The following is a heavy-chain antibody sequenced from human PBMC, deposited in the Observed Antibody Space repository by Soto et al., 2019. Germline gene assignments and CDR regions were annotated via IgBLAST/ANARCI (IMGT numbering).Heavy chain of an antibody. Sequence: QVQLQESGPGLVKPSQTLSLTCTVSGGSISSGGYYWSWIRQHPGKGLEWIGYIYYSGSTYYNPSLMSRVTISVDTSKNQFSLKLSSVTAADTAVYYCARGHWFGELSNDNWFDPWGQGTLVTVSS. CDR2: IYYSGST. D-gene: IGHD3-10*01. CDR3: ARGHWFGELSNDNWFDP. J-gene: IGHJ5*02. CDR1: GGSISSGGYY. V-gene: IGHV4-31*03.